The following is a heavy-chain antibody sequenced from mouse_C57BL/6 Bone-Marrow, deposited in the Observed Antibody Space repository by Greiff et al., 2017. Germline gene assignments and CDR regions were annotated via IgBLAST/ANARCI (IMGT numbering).Heavy chain of an antibody. D-gene: IGHD2-5*01. CDR3: ARGNSNSYFDY. V-gene: IGHV1-69*01. J-gene: IGHJ2*01. Sequence: VKLQQPGAELVMPGASVKLSCKASGYTFTSYWMHWVKQRPGQGLEWIGEIDPSDSYTNYNQKFKGKSTLTVDKSSSTAYMQLSSLTSEDSAVYYCARGNSNSYFDYWGQGTTLTVSS. CDR2: IDPSDSYT. CDR1: GYTFTSYW.